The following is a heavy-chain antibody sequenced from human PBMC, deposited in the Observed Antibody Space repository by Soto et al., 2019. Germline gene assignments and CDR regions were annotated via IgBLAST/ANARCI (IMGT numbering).Heavy chain of an antibody. CDR1: GGSFSGYY. D-gene: IGHD3-10*01. V-gene: IGHV4-34*01. CDR3: ARGGKRRRGSYSGTNFDY. Sequence: SETLSLTCAVYGGSFSGYYWSWIRPPPGKGLEWIGEINHSGSTNYNPSLKSRVTISVDTSKNQFSLKLSSVTAADTAVYYCARGGKRRRGSYSGTNFDYWGQGTLVTVSS. J-gene: IGHJ4*02. CDR2: INHSGST.